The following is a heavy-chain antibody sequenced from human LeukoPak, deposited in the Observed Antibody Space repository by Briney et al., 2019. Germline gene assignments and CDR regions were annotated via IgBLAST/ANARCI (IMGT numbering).Heavy chain of an antibody. V-gene: IGHV4-61*02. CDR2: IYTSGST. CDR1: GGSISSGSYY. Sequence: SETLSLTYTVSGGSISSGSYYWSWIRQPAGKGLEWIRRIYTSGSTKYNPSLKSRVTISVDTSKNQFSLKLSSVTAADTAVYYCARGGGDPDDWGQGTLVTVSS. CDR3: ARGGGDPDD. J-gene: IGHJ4*02. D-gene: IGHD2-21*02.